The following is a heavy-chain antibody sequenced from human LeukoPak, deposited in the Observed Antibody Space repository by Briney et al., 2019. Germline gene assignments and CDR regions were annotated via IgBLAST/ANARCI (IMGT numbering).Heavy chain of an antibody. J-gene: IGHJ3*02. V-gene: IGHV1-69*13. Sequence: ASVNVSCTASGGTFSSYAISWVRQAPGQGLEWMGGIIPIFGTANYAQKFQGRVTITADESTSTAYMELSSLRSEDTAVYYCASPAESYSSSWSGGAFDIWGQGTMVTVSS. D-gene: IGHD6-13*01. CDR2: IIPIFGTA. CDR3: ASPAESYSSSWSGGAFDI. CDR1: GGTFSSYA.